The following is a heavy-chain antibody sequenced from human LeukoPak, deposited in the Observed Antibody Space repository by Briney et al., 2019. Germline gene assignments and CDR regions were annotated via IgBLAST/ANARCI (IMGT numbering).Heavy chain of an antibody. J-gene: IGHJ4*02. CDR1: GFTFGAYG. CDR3: ARVAEAAAFDY. D-gene: IGHD6-13*01. CDR2: ISSSSSYI. Sequence: PGGSLRLSCTGSGFTFGAYGMSWVRQAPGKGLEWVSSISSSSSYIYYADSVKGRFTISRDNAKNSLYLQMNSLRAEDTAVYYCARVAEAAAFDYWGQGTLVTVSS. V-gene: IGHV3-21*01.